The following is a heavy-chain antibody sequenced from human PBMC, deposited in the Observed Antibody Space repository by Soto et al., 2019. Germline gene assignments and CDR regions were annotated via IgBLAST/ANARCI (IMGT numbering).Heavy chain of an antibody. CDR1: GYTFTSYY. Sequence: QVQLVQSGAEVKKPGASVKVSCKASGYTFTSYYMHWVRQAPGQGLEWMGIINPSGGSTSYAQKFQGRVTMTRDTSTSTVYMELSRLRSEDTAVYYCAKGWGVVVPAALFDYWGHVSLVTVSS. D-gene: IGHD2-2*01. J-gene: IGHJ4*01. CDR2: INPSGGST. CDR3: AKGWGVVVPAALFDY. V-gene: IGHV1-46*03.